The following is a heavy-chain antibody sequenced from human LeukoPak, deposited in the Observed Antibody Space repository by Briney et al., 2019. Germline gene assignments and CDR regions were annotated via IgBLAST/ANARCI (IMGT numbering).Heavy chain of an antibody. V-gene: IGHV4-61*02. CDR1: GGSISSGSYY. Sequence: SETLSLTCTVSGGSISSGSYYWSWIRQPAGKGLEWIGRIYTSGSTNYNPSLKSRVTISVDTSKNQFSLKMSYVTAADTAVYYCARTGDGYNYYNYYYMDVWGKGTTVTVTS. J-gene: IGHJ6*03. CDR2: IYTSGST. CDR3: ARTGDGYNYYNYYYMDV. D-gene: IGHD5-24*01.